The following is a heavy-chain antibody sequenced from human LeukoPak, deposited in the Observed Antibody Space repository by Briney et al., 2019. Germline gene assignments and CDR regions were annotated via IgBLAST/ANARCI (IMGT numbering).Heavy chain of an antibody. CDR1: GFTFSDYY. Sequence: PGGSLRLSCAASGFTFSDYYMSWVRQAPGKGLEWVSIIYSSGNTYYADSVKGRFTISRDNSKNTLYLQMNSLRADDTAVYYCARDPEGYFQHWGQGTLVTVSS. V-gene: IGHV3-66*01. J-gene: IGHJ1*01. CDR2: IYSSGNT. CDR3: ARDPEGYFQH.